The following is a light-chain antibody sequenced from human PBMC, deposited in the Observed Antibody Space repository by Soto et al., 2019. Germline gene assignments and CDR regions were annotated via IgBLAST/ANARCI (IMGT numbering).Light chain of an antibody. CDR3: QHYYTYSCYT. V-gene: IGKV1-5*01. Sequence: DIPMTQSPSTLSASVGDGVTITCRASQSISTWLAWYQQKPGKAPRLLIYDASILESGVPSRFSGSGSGTEFTLTISSLQPDDFATYYCQHYYTYSCYTFGQGTKLEIK. CDR2: DAS. CDR1: QSISTW. J-gene: IGKJ2*01.